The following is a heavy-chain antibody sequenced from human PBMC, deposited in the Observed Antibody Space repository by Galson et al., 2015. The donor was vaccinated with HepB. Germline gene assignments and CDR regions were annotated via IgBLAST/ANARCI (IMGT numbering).Heavy chain of an antibody. V-gene: IGHV1-69*13. D-gene: IGHD6-6*01. CDR2: IIPIFGIA. J-gene: IGHJ6*02. CDR1: GGTFSSYA. CDR3: ARDKSVGSSSPDDCYYCGMDV. Sequence: SVKVSCKASGGTFSSYAISWVRQAPGQGLEWMGGIIPIFGIANYAQKFQGRVTITADESTSTAYMELSSLRSEDTAVYYCARDKSVGSSSPDDCYYCGMDVWGQGTTVTVSS.